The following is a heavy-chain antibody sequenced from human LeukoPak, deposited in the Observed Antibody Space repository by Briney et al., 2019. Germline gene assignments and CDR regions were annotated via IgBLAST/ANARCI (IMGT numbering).Heavy chain of an antibody. CDR2: ISGSGGST. D-gene: IGHD2-21*02. CDR3: AKVFVRLYYFDY. CDR1: GFTFSSYA. V-gene: IGHV3-23*01. J-gene: IGHJ4*02. Sequence: GGSLRLSCAASGFTFSSYAMSWVRQAPGKGLEWVSDISGSGGSTYYADSVKGRFTISRDNSKNTLYLQMNSLRAEDTAVYYCAKVFVRLYYFDYWGQGTLVTVSS.